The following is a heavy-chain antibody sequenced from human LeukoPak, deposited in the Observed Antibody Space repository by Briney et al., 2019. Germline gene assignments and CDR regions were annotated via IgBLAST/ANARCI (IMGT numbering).Heavy chain of an antibody. CDR2: INHSGST. CDR1: GGSSSGYY. D-gene: IGHD5-18*01. CDR3: ARVGGENSGYRYYFDF. J-gene: IGHJ4*02. Sequence: SETLSLTCAVYGGSSSGYYWSWVRQPPGKGLEWIGEINHSGSTNYNPSLKSRVTISVDTSKNQFSLKLNSVTAADTAVYYCARVGGENSGYRYYFDFWGQGTLVTVSS. V-gene: IGHV4-34*01.